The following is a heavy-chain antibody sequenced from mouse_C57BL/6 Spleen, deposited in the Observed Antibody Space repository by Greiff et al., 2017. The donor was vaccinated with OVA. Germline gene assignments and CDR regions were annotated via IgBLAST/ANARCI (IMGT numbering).Heavy chain of an antibody. CDR3: ARSGAWFAY. CDR2: ISDGGSYT. CDR1: GFTFSSYA. J-gene: IGHJ3*01. Sequence: EVKLQESGGGLVKPGGSLKLSCAASGFTFSSYAMSWVRQTPEKRLEWVATISDGGSYTYYPDNVKGRFTISRDNAKNNLYLQMSHLKSEDTAMYYCARSGAWFAYWGQGTLVTVSA. V-gene: IGHV5-4*03.